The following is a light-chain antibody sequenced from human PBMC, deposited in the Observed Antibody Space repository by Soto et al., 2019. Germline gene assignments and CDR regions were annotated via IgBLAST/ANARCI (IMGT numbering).Light chain of an antibody. CDR1: SSDVGFYNY. J-gene: IGLJ1*01. CDR2: EVT. V-gene: IGLV2-14*01. CDR3: CSYTTSSTRV. Sequence: ALTQPTSVSGSPGQSIAISCTGSSSDVGFYNYISWYQQHPGKVPKLIIYEVTNRPSGVSNRFSGSKSGNTASLTISGLQAEDEADYYCCSYTTSSTRVFGTGTKVTVL.